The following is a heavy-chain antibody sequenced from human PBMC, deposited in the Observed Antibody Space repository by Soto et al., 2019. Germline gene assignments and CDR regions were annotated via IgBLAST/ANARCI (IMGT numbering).Heavy chain of an antibody. Sequence: PGGSLRLSCAASGFTFSNYAMHWVRQAPGKGLEWVANIKQDGSEKYYVDSVKGRFTISRDNAKNSLYLQMNSLRAEDTAVYYCARVGDRLRFLEWSYYYMDVWGKGTTVTVSS. CDR3: ARVGDRLRFLEWSYYYMDV. V-gene: IGHV3-7*01. CDR2: IKQDGSEK. J-gene: IGHJ6*03. CDR1: GFTFSNYA. D-gene: IGHD3-3*01.